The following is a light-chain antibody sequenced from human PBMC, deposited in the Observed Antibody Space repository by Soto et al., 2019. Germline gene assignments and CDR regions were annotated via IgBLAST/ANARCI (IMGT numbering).Light chain of an antibody. J-gene: IGKJ4*01. CDR3: QHYEHWPLA. CDR2: DAS. Sequence: EIVMTQSPANLSVFPGERVTLSCRAGQSVSTNIAWYQQKPGQAPRLLIHDASTRATGIPARFSGSGSGTEFTLTISSLQSEDFAVYHCQHYEHWPLAFGGGTKVEIK. CDR1: QSVSTN. V-gene: IGKV3-15*01.